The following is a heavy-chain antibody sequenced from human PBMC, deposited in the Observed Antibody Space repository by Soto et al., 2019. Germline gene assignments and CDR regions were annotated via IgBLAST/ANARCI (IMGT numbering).Heavy chain of an antibody. J-gene: IGHJ5*02. Sequence: GSLRLSCEGSGFTFSDYYISWVRQAPGKGLEWISYSSNSGTFSRYADSVKGRFSISRDNTKNLLYLQMNSLRAEDTAVYYCANLFGPWFDPWGQGTLVTVSS. CDR3: ANLFGPWFDP. V-gene: IGHV3-11*06. D-gene: IGHD3-10*02. CDR2: SSNSGTFS. CDR1: GFTFSDYY.